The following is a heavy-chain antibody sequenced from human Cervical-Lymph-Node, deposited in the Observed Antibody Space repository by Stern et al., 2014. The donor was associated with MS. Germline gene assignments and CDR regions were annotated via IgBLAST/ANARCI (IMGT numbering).Heavy chain of an antibody. J-gene: IGHJ4*02. Sequence: AQLVESGAEVKKPGASVKISCKAPGYQFTNYYIHWMRQAPGQGPEWMGMINPSGDSTTYAQKFQGRVTMTRDTSTSTVYMELSRLRSEDAAVYYCASGRLGYWGQGTQVTVSS. V-gene: IGHV1-46*01. CDR1: GYQFTNYY. CDR2: INPSGDST. CDR3: ASGRLGY.